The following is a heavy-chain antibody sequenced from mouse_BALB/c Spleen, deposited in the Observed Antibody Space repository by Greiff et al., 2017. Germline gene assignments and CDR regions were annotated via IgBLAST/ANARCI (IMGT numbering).Heavy chain of an antibody. Sequence: EVQLQESGAELVRPGALVKLSCKASGFNIKDYYMHWVKQRPEQGLEWIGWIDPENGNTIYDPKFQGKASITADTSSNTAYLQLSSLTSEDTAVYYCARGYYGSSLDYWGQGTTLTVSS. V-gene: IGHV14-1*02. J-gene: IGHJ2*01. CDR3: ARGYYGSSLDY. D-gene: IGHD1-1*01. CDR1: GFNIKDYY. CDR2: IDPENGNT.